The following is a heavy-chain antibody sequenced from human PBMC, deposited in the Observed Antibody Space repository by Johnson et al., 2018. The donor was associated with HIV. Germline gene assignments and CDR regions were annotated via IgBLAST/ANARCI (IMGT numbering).Heavy chain of an antibody. V-gene: IGHV3-15*01. Sequence: VQLVESGGGLVKPGGSLRLSCAASGFTFSNAWMSWVRQAPGKGLEWVGRIKSKTDGGTTDYAAPVKGRFTISRDDSKNTLYLQMNSLKTEDTAVYYFTTAYRGGWYWAKDAFDIWGQGTMVTVSS. CDR3: TTAYRGGWYWAKDAFDI. CDR1: GFTFSNAW. D-gene: IGHD6-19*01. J-gene: IGHJ3*02. CDR2: IKSKTDGGTT.